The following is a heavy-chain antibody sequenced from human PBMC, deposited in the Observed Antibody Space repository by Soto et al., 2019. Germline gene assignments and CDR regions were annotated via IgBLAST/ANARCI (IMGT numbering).Heavy chain of an antibody. V-gene: IGHV1-24*01. Sequence: ASVKVSCKXSGYTLTELSMHWVRQAPGKGLEWMGGFDPEDGETIYAQKFQGRVTMTEDTSTDTAYMELSSLRSEDTAVYYCAATMIVVVITGAFDIWGQGTMVTVSS. J-gene: IGHJ3*02. CDR2: FDPEDGET. CDR3: AATMIVVVITGAFDI. D-gene: IGHD3-22*01. CDR1: GYTLTELS.